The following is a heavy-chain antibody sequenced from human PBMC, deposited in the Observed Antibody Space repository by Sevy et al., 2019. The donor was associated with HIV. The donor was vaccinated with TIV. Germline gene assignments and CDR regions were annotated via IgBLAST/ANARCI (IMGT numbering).Heavy chain of an antibody. CDR1: GGIFRSNA. Sequence: ASVKVSCKASGGIFRSNAISWVRHAPGQGLEWMGGIIDVFGTTNYAQKFQGRVTVSADESRSTAYMELSSLRSEDTAVYYCARDKYYYVSGSFDYWGQGTQVTVSS. CDR2: IIDVFGTT. V-gene: IGHV1-69*13. J-gene: IGHJ4*01. D-gene: IGHD3-10*01. CDR3: ARDKYYYVSGSFDY.